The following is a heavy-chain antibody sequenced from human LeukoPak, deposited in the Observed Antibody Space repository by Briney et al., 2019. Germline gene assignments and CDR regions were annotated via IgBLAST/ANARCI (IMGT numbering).Heavy chain of an antibody. CDR2: INHSGST. V-gene: IGHV4-34*01. J-gene: IGHJ6*02. CDR3: ARGVVVVPAAIRYYYHGMDV. CDR1: GGSFSGYY. Sequence: PSETLSLTCAVYGGSFSGYYWSWIRQPPGKGLEWIGEINHSGSTNYNPSLKSRVTISVDTSKNQFSLKLSSVTAADTAVYYCARGVVVVPAAIRYYYHGMDVWGQGTTVTVSS. D-gene: IGHD2-2*01.